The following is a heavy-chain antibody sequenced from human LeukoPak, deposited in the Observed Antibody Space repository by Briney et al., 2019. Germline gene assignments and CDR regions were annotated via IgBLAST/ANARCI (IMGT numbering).Heavy chain of an antibody. Sequence: GGSLRLSCAASGFTFRSYNMNWVRQAPGKGLEWVSHISSSSRTIYYADSVKGRFTISRDNAKNSVYLQMNSLRVEDTAVYYCARDSDYYYMDVWGKGTTVTVSS. V-gene: IGHV3-48*01. CDR2: ISSSSRTI. J-gene: IGHJ6*03. CDR3: ARDSDYYYMDV. CDR1: GFTFRSYN.